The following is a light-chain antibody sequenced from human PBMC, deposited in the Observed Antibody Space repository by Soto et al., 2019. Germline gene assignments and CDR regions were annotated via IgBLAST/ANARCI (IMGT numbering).Light chain of an antibody. V-gene: IGKV3-20*01. Sequence: VLTQSPGTLSLSPGERATLSCRASQTVSSKVAWYQQKPGQPPKLLISGASSRATGIPDRFSGSGSGTDFTLTISRLEPEDFALYYCQQYGPSPITFGQGTRLDIK. CDR2: GAS. J-gene: IGKJ5*01. CDR3: QQYGPSPIT. CDR1: QTVSSK.